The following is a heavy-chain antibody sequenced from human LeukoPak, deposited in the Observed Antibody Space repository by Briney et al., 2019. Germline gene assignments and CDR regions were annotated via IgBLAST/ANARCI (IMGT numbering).Heavy chain of an antibody. V-gene: IGHV4-4*07. J-gene: IGHJ4*02. CDR2: IYTSGST. Sequence: SETLSLTCTVSGGSISSYYWSWIRQPAGEGREWIGRIYTSGSTNYNPSLKSRVTMSVDTSKNQFSLKLSSVTAADTAVYYCARERAVSIAAAPIDYWGQGTLVTVSS. CDR3: ARERAVSIAAAPIDY. CDR1: GGSISSYY. D-gene: IGHD6-13*01.